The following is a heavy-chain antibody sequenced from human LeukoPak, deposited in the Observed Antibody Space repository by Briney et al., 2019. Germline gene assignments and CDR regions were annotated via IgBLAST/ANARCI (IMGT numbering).Heavy chain of an antibody. D-gene: IGHD1-26*01. J-gene: IGHJ4*02. V-gene: IGHV3-49*04. CDR2: IRSKAYGGTT. Sequence: GGSLRLSCAASAFTFSSYGMHWVRQAPGKGLEWVGFIRSKAYGGTTEYAASVKGRFTISRDDSKSIAYLQMNSLKTEDTAVYYCTRESGSYFDYWGQGTLVTVSS. CDR1: AFTFSSYG. CDR3: TRESGSYFDY.